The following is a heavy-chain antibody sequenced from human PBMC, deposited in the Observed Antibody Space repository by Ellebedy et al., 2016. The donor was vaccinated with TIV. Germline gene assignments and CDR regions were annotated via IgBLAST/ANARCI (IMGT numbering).Heavy chain of an antibody. D-gene: IGHD1-26*01. CDR1: GFTFTNYW. J-gene: IGHJ4*02. CDR2: LNSNGSST. V-gene: IGHV3-74*03. CDR3: ARARFSGSSYTDLIDY. Sequence: PGGSLRLSCAASGFTFTNYWMHWVRQAPGKGLVWVSRLNSNGSSTTYADSVKGRFTISRDNAKNSLYLQMSSLRAEDTAVYYCARARFSGSSYTDLIDYWGQGTLVTVSS.